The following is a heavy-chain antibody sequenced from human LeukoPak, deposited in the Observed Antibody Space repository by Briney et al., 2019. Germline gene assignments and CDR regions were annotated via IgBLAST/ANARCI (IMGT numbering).Heavy chain of an antibody. CDR1: GSSISSGDYY. CDR3: ARDRPSDYYGSGSYDY. V-gene: IGHV4-30-4*08. Sequence: SETLSLTCTVSGSSISSGDYYWSWIRQPPGKGLEWIGYIYYSGSTYYNPSLKSRVTISVDTSKNQFSLKLSSVTAADTAVYYCARDRPSDYYGSGSYDYWGQGTLVTVSS. CDR2: IYYSGST. D-gene: IGHD3-10*01. J-gene: IGHJ4*02.